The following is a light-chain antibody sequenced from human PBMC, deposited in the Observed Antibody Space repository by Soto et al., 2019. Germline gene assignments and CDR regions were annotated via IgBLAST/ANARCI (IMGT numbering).Light chain of an antibody. CDR1: SSNIGSYT. CDR2: TNN. Sequence: QSALTQPPSASGPPGQRVTISCSGSSSNIGSYTVNWYQQLPGAAPKVLIYTNNQRPSGVPDRFSGSKSGTSASLAISGLQSEDEADYYCAAWDDSLHGVVFGGGTQVTVL. CDR3: AAWDDSLHGVV. J-gene: IGLJ2*01. V-gene: IGLV1-44*01.